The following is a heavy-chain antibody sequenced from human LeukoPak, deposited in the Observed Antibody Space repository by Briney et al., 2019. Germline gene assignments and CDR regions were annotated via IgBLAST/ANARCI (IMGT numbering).Heavy chain of an antibody. Sequence: GASVKVSCKASGYTFTGYYMHWVRQAPGQGLEWMGRINPNSGDTNYAQKFQGRVTMTRDTSISIAYMDLSRLRSDDTAVYYCAGEVDIVATFDYWGQGTLVTVSS. J-gene: IGHJ4*02. CDR3: AGEVDIVATFDY. V-gene: IGHV1-2*06. CDR2: INPNSGDT. D-gene: IGHD5-12*01. CDR1: GYTFTGYY.